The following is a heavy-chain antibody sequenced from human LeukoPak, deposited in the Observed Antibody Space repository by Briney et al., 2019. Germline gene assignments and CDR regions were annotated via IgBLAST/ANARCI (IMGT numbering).Heavy chain of an antibody. CDR3: ARHVDSSGWYRSYFDY. CDR2: ICYSGST. CDR1: GGSISSSSYC. J-gene: IGHJ4*02. V-gene: IGHV4-39*01. D-gene: IGHD6-19*01. Sequence: SETLSLTCTVSGGSISSSSYCWGWIRQPPGKGLEWVGSICYSGSTYYNPSLRSRVTISVDTSKSQFSLKLSSVSAADTAVYYCARHVDSSGWYRSYFDYWGQGTLVTVSS.